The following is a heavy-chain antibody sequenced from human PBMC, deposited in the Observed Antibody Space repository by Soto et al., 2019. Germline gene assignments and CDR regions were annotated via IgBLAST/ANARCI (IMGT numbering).Heavy chain of an antibody. D-gene: IGHD5-18*01. CDR2: IYYSGIS. V-gene: IGHV4-31*02. CDR3: ARNGYTYGMDV. Sequence: TLTLTWTLSAESPSSSGFYWSWIRPHPGKGLDWFGYIYYSGISYYNPSLKSRVSISLDTSRNQFSMTLNSVTAADTAVYYCARNGYTYGMDVWGQGATVTVSS. J-gene: IGHJ6*02. CDR1: AESPSSSGFY.